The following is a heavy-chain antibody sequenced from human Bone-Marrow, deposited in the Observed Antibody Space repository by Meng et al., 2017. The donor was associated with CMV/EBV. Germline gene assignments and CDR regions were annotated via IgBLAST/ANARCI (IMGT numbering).Heavy chain of an antibody. CDR2: VNDSGST. J-gene: IGHJ6*02. Sequence: SETLSLTCAAYSGSFSGYYWSWIRQPPGEGLEWIGDVNDSGSTNYNPSLKSRVTISVDTSKNQFSLKVNSVTAADTAIYYCARDMGYRAYCSSTSCYSGRGGMDVWGQGTTVTVSS. V-gene: IGHV4-34*01. CDR1: SGSFSGYY. CDR3: ARDMGYRAYCSSTSCYSGRGGMDV. D-gene: IGHD2-2*02.